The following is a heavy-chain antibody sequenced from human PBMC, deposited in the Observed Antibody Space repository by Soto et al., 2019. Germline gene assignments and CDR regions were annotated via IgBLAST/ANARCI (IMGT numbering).Heavy chain of an antibody. CDR3: ARAGNWFDP. CDR2: INYSGTT. J-gene: IGHJ5*02. V-gene: IGHV4-39*01. D-gene: IGHD3-10*01. CDR1: GGSISSSPYY. Sequence: SETLSLTCTVSGGSISSSPYYWGWIRQPPGKGLECIGIINYSGTTYNNPSLKSRVTISVDTTKNQFSLNLKSVTAADTAVYYCARAGNWFDPWGQGTLVTRLL.